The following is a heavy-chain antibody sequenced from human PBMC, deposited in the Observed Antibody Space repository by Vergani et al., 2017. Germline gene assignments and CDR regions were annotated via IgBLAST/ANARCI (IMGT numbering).Heavy chain of an antibody. V-gene: IGHV4-34*01. CDR2: INHSGST. Sequence: QVQLQQWGAGLLKPSETLSLTCAVYGWSFSGYYWSWIRQPPGKGLEWIGEINHSGSTNYNPSLKSRVTISVDTSRNQFSLKLSSVTAADTAVYYCARRAPYYDYVWGSYWLFDYWGQGTLVTVSS. D-gene: IGHD3-16*01. CDR3: ARRAPYYDYVWGSYWLFDY. J-gene: IGHJ4*02. CDR1: GWSFSGYY.